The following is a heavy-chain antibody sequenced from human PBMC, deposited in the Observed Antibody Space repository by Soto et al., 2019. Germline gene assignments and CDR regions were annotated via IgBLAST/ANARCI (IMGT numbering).Heavy chain of an antibody. J-gene: IGHJ5*02. V-gene: IGHV4-39*07. CDR2: INHSGST. D-gene: IGHD3-9*01. CDR3: ARGDSNYDILTGYSNWFDP. Sequence: SETLSLTCTVSGGSITTSSHYWGWIRQPPGKGLEWIGEINHSGSTNYNPSLKSRVTISVDTSKNQFSLKLSSVTAADTAVYYCARGDSNYDILTGYSNWFDPWGQGTLVTVSS. CDR1: GGSITTSSHY.